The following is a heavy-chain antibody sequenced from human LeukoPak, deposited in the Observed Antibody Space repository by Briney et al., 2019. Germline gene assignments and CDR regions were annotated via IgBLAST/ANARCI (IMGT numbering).Heavy chain of an antibody. Sequence: SETLSLTCTVSGGSISSGSYYWSWIRQPAVKGLEWIGRIYTSGSTNYNPSLKSRVTISVDTSKNQFSLKLSSVTAADTAVYYCARLNTAMVYGPYFDYWGQGTLVTVSS. CDR1: GGSISSGSYY. J-gene: IGHJ4*02. D-gene: IGHD5-18*01. V-gene: IGHV4-61*02. CDR3: ARLNTAMVYGPYFDY. CDR2: IYTSGST.